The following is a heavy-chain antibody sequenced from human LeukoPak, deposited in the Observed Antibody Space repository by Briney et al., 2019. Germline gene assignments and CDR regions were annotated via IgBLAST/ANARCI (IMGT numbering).Heavy chain of an antibody. D-gene: IGHD1-20*01. V-gene: IGHV4-59*12. CDR1: GGSISSYY. J-gene: IGHJ5*02. CDR2: IYHSGST. Sequence: KPSETLSLTCTVSGGSISSYYWSWIRQPPGKGLEWIGSIYHSGSTYYNPSLKSRVTISVDTSKNQFSLKLSSVTAADTAVYYCARELTGTMEDWFDPWGQGTPVTVSS. CDR3: ARELTGTMEDWFDP.